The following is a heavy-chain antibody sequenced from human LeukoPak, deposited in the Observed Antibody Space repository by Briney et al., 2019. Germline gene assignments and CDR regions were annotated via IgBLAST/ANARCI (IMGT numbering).Heavy chain of an antibody. CDR1: GFTFDDYA. CDR3: AREGTAMVSFDY. V-gene: IGHV3-48*03. Sequence: GGSLRLSCAASGFTFDDYAMNWVRQAPGKGLEWVSYISSGGNTIYYADSVKGRFTISRDNAKNSLYLQMNSLRAEDTAVYYCAREGTAMVSFDYWGQGTLVTVSS. J-gene: IGHJ4*02. D-gene: IGHD5-18*01. CDR2: ISSGGNTI.